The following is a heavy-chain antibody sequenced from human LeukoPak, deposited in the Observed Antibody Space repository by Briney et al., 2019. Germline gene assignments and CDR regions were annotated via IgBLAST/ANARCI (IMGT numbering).Heavy chain of an antibody. CDR1: GFTFSSYS. V-gene: IGHV3-48*04. CDR2: ISSSGSTI. D-gene: IGHD5-12*01. J-gene: IGHJ5*02. CDR3: ARDSGYDFPAPFDP. Sequence: GGSLRLSCAASGFTFSSYSMNWVRQAPGKGLEWISYISSSGSTIYYADSVKGRFTISRDNAKNSLYLQMNSLRAEDTAVYYCARDSGYDFPAPFDPWGQGTLVTVSS.